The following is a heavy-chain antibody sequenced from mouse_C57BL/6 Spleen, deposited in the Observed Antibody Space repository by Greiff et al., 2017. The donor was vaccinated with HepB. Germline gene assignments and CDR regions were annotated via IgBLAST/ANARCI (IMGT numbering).Heavy chain of an antibody. CDR3: ARPYYGSNYYAMDY. V-gene: IGHV1-64*01. D-gene: IGHD1-1*01. Sequence: QVQLQQPGAELVKPGASVKLSCKASGYTFTSYWMHWVKQRPGQGLEWIGMIHPNSGSTNYNEKFKSKATLTVDKSSSTAYMQLSSLTSEDSAVYYCARPYYGSNYYAMDYWGQGTSVTVSS. J-gene: IGHJ4*01. CDR2: IHPNSGST. CDR1: GYTFTSYW.